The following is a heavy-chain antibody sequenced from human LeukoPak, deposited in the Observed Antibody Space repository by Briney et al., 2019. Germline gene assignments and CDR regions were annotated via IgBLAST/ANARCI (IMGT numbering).Heavy chain of an antibody. CDR1: GYSFISHW. Sequence: GESLKISCKASGYSFISHWIGWVRQRPGQGLEFMGIIYPYDSDTKYSPSLQGQVTISVDKSISITYLQWRSLKASDTAMYYCARQGHDSSGYSWFDPWGQGTLVTVSS. D-gene: IGHD3-22*01. V-gene: IGHV5-51*01. J-gene: IGHJ5*02. CDR2: IYPYDSDT. CDR3: ARQGHDSSGYSWFDP.